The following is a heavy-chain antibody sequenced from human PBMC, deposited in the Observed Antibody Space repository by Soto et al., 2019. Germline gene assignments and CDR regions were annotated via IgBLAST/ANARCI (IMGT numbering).Heavy chain of an antibody. CDR2: ISSSSSYI. CDR3: ARDLENCGGECSSAFDI. D-gene: IGHD2-21*01. Sequence: GGSLRLSCAVSGFTLGAYNMIWVRQAPGKGLEWVSSISSSSSYIYYADSVKGRFTISRDNAKKTLYLQMNSLTAADTAVYYCARDLENCGGECSSAFDIWGQGTMVTVSS. J-gene: IGHJ3*02. V-gene: IGHV3-21*01. CDR1: GFTLGAYN.